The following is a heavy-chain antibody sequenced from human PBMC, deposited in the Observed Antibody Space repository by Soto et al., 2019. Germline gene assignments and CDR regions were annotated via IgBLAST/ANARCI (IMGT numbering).Heavy chain of an antibody. CDR3: ARAHQQRLAFYYYYYMDV. CDR1: GYTFTSYD. V-gene: IGHV1-8*01. Sequence: ASVKVSCKASGYTFTSYDINWVRQATGQGLEWMGWMNPNSGNTGYAQKFQGRVTMTRNTSISTAYMELSSLRSEDTAVYYCARAHQQRLAFYYYYYMDVWGKGTTVTVSS. J-gene: IGHJ6*03. CDR2: MNPNSGNT. D-gene: IGHD6-25*01.